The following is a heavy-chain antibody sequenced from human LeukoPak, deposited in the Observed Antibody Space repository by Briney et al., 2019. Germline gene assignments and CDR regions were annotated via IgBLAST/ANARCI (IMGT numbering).Heavy chain of an antibody. Sequence: GASVKVSCKASGYTFTSYDINWVRQATGQGLEWMGWMNPNSGNTGYAQKFQDRVTMTRNTSISTAYMELSSLRSEDTAVYYCARGRGPKGYDFWSGYWDYYGMDVWGQGTTVTVSS. V-gene: IGHV1-8*01. CDR2: MNPNSGNT. J-gene: IGHJ6*02. CDR3: ARGRGPKGYDFWSGYWDYYGMDV. CDR1: GYTFTSYD. D-gene: IGHD3-3*01.